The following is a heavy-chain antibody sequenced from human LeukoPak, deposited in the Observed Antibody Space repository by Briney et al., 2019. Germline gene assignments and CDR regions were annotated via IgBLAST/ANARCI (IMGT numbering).Heavy chain of an antibody. Sequence: PSETLSLTCAVPGGSISSGGYYWSWIRQHPGKGLEWIGYIYYSGSTYYNPSLKSRVTISVDTSKNQFSLKLSSVTAADTAVYYCARLTGTTSCWFDPWGQGTLVTVSS. D-gene: IGHD1-7*01. J-gene: IGHJ5*02. V-gene: IGHV4-31*11. CDR2: IYYSGST. CDR1: GGSISSGGYY. CDR3: ARLTGTTSCWFDP.